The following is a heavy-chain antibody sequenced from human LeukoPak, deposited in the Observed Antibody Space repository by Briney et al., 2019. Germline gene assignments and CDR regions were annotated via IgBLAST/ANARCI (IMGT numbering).Heavy chain of an antibody. Sequence: SETLSLTCTVSGGSISSYYWSWIRQPAGKGLEWIGRIYTSGSTNYNPSLKSRVTMSVDTSKNQFSLKLSSVTAADTAVYYCARDNGDYGDYYYYYMDVWGKGTTVTISS. J-gene: IGHJ6*03. D-gene: IGHD4-17*01. CDR1: GGSISSYY. V-gene: IGHV4-4*07. CDR2: IYTSGST. CDR3: ARDNGDYGDYYYYYMDV.